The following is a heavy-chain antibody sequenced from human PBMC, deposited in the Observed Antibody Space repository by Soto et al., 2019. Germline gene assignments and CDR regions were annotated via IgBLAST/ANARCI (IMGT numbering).Heavy chain of an antibody. CDR1: GYSLTSYW. CDR2: IYPGDSDT. CDR3: ARPRFVLSGADAFDI. J-gene: IGHJ3*02. Sequence: GESLKISCKGSGYSLTSYWIGWVRQMPGKGLEWMGIIYPGDSDTRYSPSFQGQVTISADKSISTAYLQWSSLKASDTAMYYCARPRFVLSGADAFDIWGQGTMVTVSS. V-gene: IGHV5-51*01. D-gene: IGHD2-15*01.